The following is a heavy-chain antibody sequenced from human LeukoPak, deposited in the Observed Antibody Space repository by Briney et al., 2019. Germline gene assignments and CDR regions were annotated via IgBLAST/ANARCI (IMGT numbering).Heavy chain of an antibody. J-gene: IGHJ4*02. CDR2: IYYSGST. CDR1: GGSISSGDYY. CDR3: ARVGRLAARAKLDN. D-gene: IGHD3-16*01. V-gene: IGHV4-30-4*01. Sequence: SETLSLTCTVSGGSISSGDYYWSWIRQPPGKGLEWIGYIYYSGSTYYNPSLKSRVTISVDTSKNQFSLKLSSVTAADTAVYYCARVGRLAARAKLDNWGQGTLVTVSS.